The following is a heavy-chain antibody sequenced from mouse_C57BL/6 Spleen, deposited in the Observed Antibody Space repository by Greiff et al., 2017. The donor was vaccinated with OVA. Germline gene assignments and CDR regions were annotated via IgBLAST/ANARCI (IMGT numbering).Heavy chain of an antibody. V-gene: IGHV1-9*01. D-gene: IGHD3-1*01. Sequence: QVQLQQSGAELMKPGASVKLSCKATGYTFTGYWIEWVKQRPGHGLEWIGEILPGSGSTNYNEQITGKATFTADTSSNTASMQLSSLTTAYSAIYYCASRGLGEHLDYWGQGTTLTVSS. CDR3: ASRGLGEHLDY. J-gene: IGHJ2*01. CDR2: ILPGSGST. CDR1: GYTFTGYW.